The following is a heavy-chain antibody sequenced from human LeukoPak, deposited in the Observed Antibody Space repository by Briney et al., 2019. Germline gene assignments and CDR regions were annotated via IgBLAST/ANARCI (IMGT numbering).Heavy chain of an antibody. D-gene: IGHD3-16*01. J-gene: IGHJ4*02. Sequence: PGESLRLSCAASGFTFSNYAMNWVRQAPGKGLEWVSYISSSGSTIYYADSVKGRFTISRDNAKNSLYLQMNSLRAEDTAVYYCARDFAGDNDYWGQGTLVTVSS. CDR2: ISSSGSTI. CDR3: ARDFAGDNDY. V-gene: IGHV3-48*03. CDR1: GFTFSNYA.